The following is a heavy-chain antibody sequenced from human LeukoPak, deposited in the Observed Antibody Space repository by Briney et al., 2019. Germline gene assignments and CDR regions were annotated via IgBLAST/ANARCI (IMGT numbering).Heavy chain of an antibody. J-gene: IGHJ4*02. D-gene: IGHD6-19*01. Sequence: GGSLRLSCAASGFTFDSYAMSWIRQAPGKGLEWVSTISGSGDSTYYADSVKGRFTISRDNSKNTLYLQMNSLRAEDTAVYYCANPSGYRRGWPDDYWGQGTLVTVSS. CDR3: ANPSGYRRGWPDDY. CDR2: ISGSGDST. V-gene: IGHV3-23*01. CDR1: GFTFDSYA.